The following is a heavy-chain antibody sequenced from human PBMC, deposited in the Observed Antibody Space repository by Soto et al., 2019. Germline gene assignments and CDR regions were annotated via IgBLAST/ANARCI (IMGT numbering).Heavy chain of an antibody. CDR2: INAGNGNT. V-gene: IGHV1-3*05. CDR3: ARDVAVAADFDY. D-gene: IGHD6-19*01. Sequence: QVQLVQSGAEEKKPGASVKVSCKASGYTFTGYAMHWVRQAPGQRLEWMGWINAGNGNTKYSPKFQGRVTITRDTSASTAYMELSSLRSEDKAVYYCARDVAVAADFDYWSQGTLVTVSS. J-gene: IGHJ4*02. CDR1: GYTFTGYA.